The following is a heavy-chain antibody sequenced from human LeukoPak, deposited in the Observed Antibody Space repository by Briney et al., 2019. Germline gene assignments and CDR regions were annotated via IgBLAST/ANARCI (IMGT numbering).Heavy chain of an antibody. V-gene: IGHV4-34*01. CDR1: GGSFSGYY. J-gene: IGHJ4*02. CDR3: ASWDYYDSSGYPSGDYFDY. CDR2: INHSGST. Sequence: MASETLSLTCAVYGGSFSGYYWSWIRQPPGKGLEWIGEINHSGSTNYNPSLKSRVTISVDTSKNQFSLKLSSVTAADTAVYYCASWDYYDSSGYPSGDYFDYWGQGTLVTVSS. D-gene: IGHD3-22*01.